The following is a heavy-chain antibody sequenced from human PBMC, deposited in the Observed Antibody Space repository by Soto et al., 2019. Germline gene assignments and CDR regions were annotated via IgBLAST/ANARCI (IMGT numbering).Heavy chain of an antibody. CDR2: ISAYNGNT. CDR3: ARDVASIYYYDSSGSHAFDI. CDR1: GYTFTSYG. Sequence: GASVKVSCKASGYTFTSYGISWVRQAPGQGLEWMGWISAYNGNTNYAQKLQGRVTTTTDTSTSTAYMELRSLRSDDTAVYYCARDVASIYYYDSSGSHAFDIWGQGTMVTVSS. V-gene: IGHV1-18*01. D-gene: IGHD3-22*01. J-gene: IGHJ3*02.